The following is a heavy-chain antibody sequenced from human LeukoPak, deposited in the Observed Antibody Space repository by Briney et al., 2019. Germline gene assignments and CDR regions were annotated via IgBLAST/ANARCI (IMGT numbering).Heavy chain of an antibody. D-gene: IGHD6-19*01. V-gene: IGHV1-2*02. J-gene: IGHJ4*02. CDR3: ARGLGIAVAAVDY. Sequence: ASVKLSCKASGYTFTGYYMHWVRQAPGQGLEWMGWINPNSGGTNYAQKCQGRVTMTRDTYSSTAYMELSRLRSDETAVYYCARGLGIAVAAVDYWGQGTLVTVSS. CDR2: INPNSGGT. CDR1: GYTFTGYY.